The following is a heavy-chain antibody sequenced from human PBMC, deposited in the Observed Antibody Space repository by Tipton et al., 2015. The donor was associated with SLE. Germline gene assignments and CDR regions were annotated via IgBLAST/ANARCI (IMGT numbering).Heavy chain of an antibody. CDR2: INPNSGGT. D-gene: IGHD1-26*01. CDR1: GYTFTSYG. V-gene: IGHV1-2*06. CDR3: ARLYSGSYYYYYGMDV. J-gene: IGHJ6*02. Sequence: QSGAEVKKPGASVKVSCKASGYTFTSYGIAWVRQAPGQGLEWMGRINPNSGGTNYAQKFQGRVTMTRDTSISTAYMELSRLRSDDTAVYYCARLYSGSYYYYYGMDVWGQGTTVTVSS.